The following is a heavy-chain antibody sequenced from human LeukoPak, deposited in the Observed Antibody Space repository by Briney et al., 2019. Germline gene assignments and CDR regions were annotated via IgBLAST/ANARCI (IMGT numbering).Heavy chain of an antibody. CDR2: IVVGSGHT. CDR3: AKDWGQRGVGASLGH. CDR1: GITFTNSA. J-gene: IGHJ4*02. D-gene: IGHD1-26*01. V-gene: IGHV1-58*02. Sequence: ASVKVSCKASGITFTNSAMQWVRQARGQRLEWIGWIVVGSGHTNYAQNFQERVTITRDMSTSTAYMELSSLRHEDTAVYYCAKDWGQRGVGASLGHWGQGTLVTVSS.